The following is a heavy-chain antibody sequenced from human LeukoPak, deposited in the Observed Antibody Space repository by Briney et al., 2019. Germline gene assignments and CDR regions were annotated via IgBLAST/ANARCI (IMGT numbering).Heavy chain of an antibody. D-gene: IGHD3-3*01. CDR1: GFTFGSYA. Sequence: GGSLRLSCAASGFTFGSYAMSWVRQAPGKGLEWVSAISGSGGSTYYADSVKGRFTISRDNSKNTLYLQMNSLRAEDTAVYYCAKRKEVRFLEWLLISHFDYWGQGTLVTVSS. CDR3: AKRKEVRFLEWLLISHFDY. V-gene: IGHV3-23*01. CDR2: ISGSGGST. J-gene: IGHJ4*02.